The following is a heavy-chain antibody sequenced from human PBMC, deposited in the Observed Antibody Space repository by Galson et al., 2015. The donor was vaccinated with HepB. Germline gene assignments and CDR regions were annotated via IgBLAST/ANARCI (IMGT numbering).Heavy chain of an antibody. CDR3: ARAEEIDAPAGSGSLSAFDV. CDR2: IYPGDSDT. J-gene: IGHJ3*01. CDR1: AYNFRAYW. D-gene: IGHD3-22*01. V-gene: IGHV5-51*01. Sequence: QSGAEVKKSGESLKISCKASAYNFRAYWIVWVRQVPGKGLECMGFIYPGDSDTRYRPSFQGRVTMSADKSTNTAYLQWSDLKASDTATYYCARAEEIDAPAGSGSLSAFDVWGQGTMVTVSS.